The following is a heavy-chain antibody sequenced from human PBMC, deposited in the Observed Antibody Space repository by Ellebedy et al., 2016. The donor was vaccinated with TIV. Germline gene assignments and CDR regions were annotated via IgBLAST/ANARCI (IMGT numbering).Heavy chain of an antibody. J-gene: IGHJ4*02. CDR3: ARDLRQPPDY. Sequence: ASVTVSCXASGYTFTSYYMHWVRQAPGQGLEWMGIINPSGGGTSYAQKFQGRVTMTRDTSTSTVYMELSSLRSEDTAVYYCARDLRQPPDYWGQGTLVTVSS. V-gene: IGHV1-46*01. CDR1: GYTFTSYY. D-gene: IGHD4-17*01. CDR2: INPSGGGT.